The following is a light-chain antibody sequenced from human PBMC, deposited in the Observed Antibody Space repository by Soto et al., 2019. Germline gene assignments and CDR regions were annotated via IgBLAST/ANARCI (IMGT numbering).Light chain of an antibody. CDR2: SNN. Sequence: QSVLTQPPSASGTPGQRVTISCSGSRSNIGSNTVNWYQQVPGTAPKVLMYSNNQRPSGVPDRFSGSKSCTSASLAISGLQSEGEADYYCAAWDDRPNGRVFGGGTKLTVL. V-gene: IGLV1-44*01. J-gene: IGLJ3*02. CDR3: AAWDDRPNGRV. CDR1: RSNIGSNT.